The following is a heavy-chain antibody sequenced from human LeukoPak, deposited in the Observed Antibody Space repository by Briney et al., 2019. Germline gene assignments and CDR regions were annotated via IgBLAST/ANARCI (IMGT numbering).Heavy chain of an antibody. CDR1: GYSISSDYY. CDR3: ARSLGSGSYYPFDY. Sequence: PSETLSLTCTVSGYSISSDYYWGWIRQPPGKGLEWIGSIYHSGSTYYNPSLKSRVTISVDTSKNQFSLKLSSVTAADTAVYYCARSLGSGSYYPFDYWGQGTLVTVSS. V-gene: IGHV4-38-2*02. D-gene: IGHD3-10*01. J-gene: IGHJ4*02. CDR2: IYHSGST.